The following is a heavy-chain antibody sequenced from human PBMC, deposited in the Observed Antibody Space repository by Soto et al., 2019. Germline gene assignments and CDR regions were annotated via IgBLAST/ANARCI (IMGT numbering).Heavy chain of an antibody. CDR1: GSTFSSYG. V-gene: IGHV3-30*18. J-gene: IGHJ4*02. Sequence: PGGSLRLSCAASGSTFSSYGMHWVRQAPGKGLEWVAVISYDGSNKYYADSVKGRFTISRDNSKNTLYLQMNSLRAEDTAVYYCAKWTGIAVAGLDYWGQGTLVTVSS. CDR3: AKWTGIAVAGLDY. D-gene: IGHD6-19*01. CDR2: ISYDGSNK.